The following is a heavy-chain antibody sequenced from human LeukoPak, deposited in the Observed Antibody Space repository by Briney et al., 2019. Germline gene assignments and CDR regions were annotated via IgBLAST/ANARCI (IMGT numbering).Heavy chain of an antibody. Sequence: SETLSLTCAVYGGSFSGYYWSWIRQPPGKGLEWIGEINHSGSTNYNPSLKSRVTISVDTSKNQFSLKLSSVTAADTAVYYCATTTDSSGYYALGYWGQGTLVTVSS. CDR1: GGSFSGYY. CDR3: ATTTDSSGYYALGY. V-gene: IGHV4-34*01. CDR2: INHSGST. D-gene: IGHD3-22*01. J-gene: IGHJ4*02.